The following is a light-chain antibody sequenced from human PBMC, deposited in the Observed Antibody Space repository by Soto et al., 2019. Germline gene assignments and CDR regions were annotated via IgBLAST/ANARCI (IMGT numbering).Light chain of an antibody. CDR3: CSYAGGYTLGV. V-gene: IGLV2-11*01. CDR2: DVS. J-gene: IGLJ1*01. Sequence: QSALTQPRSVSGSPGQSVTISCTGTSSDVGGYNYVSWYQQHPGKAPKLMIYDVSKRPSGVPDRFSGSKSGNTASLTISGLQAEDEADYYCCSYAGGYTLGVFRTGTKLTVL. CDR1: SSDVGGYNY.